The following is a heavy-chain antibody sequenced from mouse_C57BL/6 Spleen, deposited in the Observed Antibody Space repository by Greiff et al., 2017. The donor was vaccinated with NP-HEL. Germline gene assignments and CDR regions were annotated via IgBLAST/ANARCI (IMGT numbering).Heavy chain of an antibody. CDR1: GYTFTSYW. D-gene: IGHD6-1*01. CDR2: IYPGHSDT. CDR3: SSGLPPAFWFAY. J-gene: IGHJ3*01. Sequence: VQLQQSGTVLARPGASVKMSCKTSGYTFTSYWMHWVKQRPGQGLEWIGAIYPGHSDTSYNQKFKGKATLTAVPSSSTAYMELLSLTNEDAAVYYCSSGLPPAFWFAYWGQGTLVTVSA. V-gene: IGHV1-5*01.